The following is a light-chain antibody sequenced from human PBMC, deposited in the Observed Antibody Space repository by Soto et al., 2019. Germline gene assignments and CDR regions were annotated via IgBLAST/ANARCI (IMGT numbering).Light chain of an antibody. CDR2: WAS. CDR1: QSVLYSSNNKNY. V-gene: IGKV4-1*01. CDR3: QQYYSTPRT. J-gene: IGKJ5*01. Sequence: DLVMTHSPDSLSVSLGERATINCKSSQSVLYSSNNKNYLAWYQQKPGQSPKLLIYWASTRESGVPDRFSGSGSGTDFTLTISSLQAGDVAVYYCQQYYSTPRTFGQGTRLEI.